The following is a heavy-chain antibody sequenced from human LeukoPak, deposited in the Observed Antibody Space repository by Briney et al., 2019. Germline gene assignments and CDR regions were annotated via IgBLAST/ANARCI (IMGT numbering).Heavy chain of an antibody. Sequence: SETLSLTCTVSGGSISSSSYYWGWIRQPPGKGLEWIGSIYYSGSTYYNPSLKSRVTISVDTSKNQFSLKLSSVTAADTAVYYCARHSSDWSHDYWGQGTLVTVSS. J-gene: IGHJ4*02. D-gene: IGHD6-19*01. V-gene: IGHV4-39*01. CDR1: GGSISSSSYY. CDR2: IYYSGST. CDR3: ARHSSDWSHDY.